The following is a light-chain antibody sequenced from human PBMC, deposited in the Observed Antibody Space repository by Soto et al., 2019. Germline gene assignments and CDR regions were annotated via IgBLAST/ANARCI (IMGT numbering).Light chain of an antibody. CDR1: QGIINY. Sequence: DIQMTQSPSALSASVGDRVTITCRESQGIINYLAWYHQKPGKAPKLLIYAASTLQSGVTSRFSGSGSGTDFTLTISGLQPEDVATYYCQKYNSAPLSFGGGSMVDVK. CDR3: QKYNSAPLS. V-gene: IGKV1-27*01. CDR2: AAS. J-gene: IGKJ4*01.